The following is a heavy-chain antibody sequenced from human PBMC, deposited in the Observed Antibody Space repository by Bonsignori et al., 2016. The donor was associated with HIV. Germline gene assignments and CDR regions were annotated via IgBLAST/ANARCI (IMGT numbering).Heavy chain of an antibody. CDR2: ISRTSKTI. Sequence: EVQLVESGGGLAHPGDSLRLSCAASGFTFSDFTMNWVRQAPCKGLEWLSYISRTSKTIYYADSAKGRFTVSRDNAKNSLFLQMKSLRADDTAVYYCVREVTGGWFDPWGQGTLVTV. CDR1: GFTFSDFT. V-gene: IGHV3-48*01. D-gene: IGHD1-26*01. CDR3: VREVTGGWFDP. J-gene: IGHJ5*02.